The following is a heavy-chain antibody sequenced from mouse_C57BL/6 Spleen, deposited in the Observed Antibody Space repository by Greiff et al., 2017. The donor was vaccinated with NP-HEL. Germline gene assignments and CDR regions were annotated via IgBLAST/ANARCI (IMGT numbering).Heavy chain of an antibody. J-gene: IGHJ1*03. CDR3: ASSSPWYFDV. D-gene: IGHD1-1*01. CDR1: GYTFTDYY. CDR2: INPNNGGT. V-gene: IGHV1-26*01. Sequence: VQLQQSGPELVKPGASVKISCKASGYTFTDYYMNWVKQSHGKSLEWIGDINPNNGGTSYNQKFKGKATLTVDKSSSTAYIELRSLTSEDSAVYYCASSSPWYFDVWGTGTTVTVSS.